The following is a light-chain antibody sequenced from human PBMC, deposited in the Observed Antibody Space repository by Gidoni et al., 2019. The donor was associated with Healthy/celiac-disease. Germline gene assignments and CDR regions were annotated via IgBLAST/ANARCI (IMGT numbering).Light chain of an antibody. CDR1: QSISSY. CDR3: QQSYSTPQT. V-gene: IGKV1-39*01. Sequence: IHLTQSPSSLSASVGDRVTITCRASQSISSYLNWYQQKPGKAPKLLIYAASSLQSGVPSRFSGSGSETDFTLTISSLQPEDFATYYCQQSYSTPQTFXQXTKLEIK. J-gene: IGKJ2*01. CDR2: AAS.